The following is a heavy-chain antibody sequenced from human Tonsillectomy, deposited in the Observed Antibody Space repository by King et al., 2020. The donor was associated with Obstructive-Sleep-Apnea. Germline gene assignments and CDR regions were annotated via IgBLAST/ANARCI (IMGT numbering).Heavy chain of an antibody. CDR1: TGSMSTDDW. V-gene: IGHV4-4*02. D-gene: IGHD1-26*01. CDR3: ARRKGYFRNWFDP. CDR2: VHHTGNT. Sequence: VQLQESGPGLVKPSGTLSLTCSVSTGSMSTDDWWSWVRQTPGKGLEGIGEVHHTGNTRYNPSLSSRVTITIDKLKNHFSLKLTSVIAADTAVYYCARRKGYFRNWFDPWGQGTLVTVSS. J-gene: IGHJ5*02.